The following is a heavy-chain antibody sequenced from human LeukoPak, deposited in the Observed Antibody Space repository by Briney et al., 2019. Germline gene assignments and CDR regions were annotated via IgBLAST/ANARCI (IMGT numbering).Heavy chain of an antibody. V-gene: IGHV4-31*03. CDR1: GGSISSGGYY. CDR3: ARGPITMVRGVILNMLYFDY. CDR2: IYYSGST. D-gene: IGHD3-10*01. Sequence: SQTLSLTCTVSGGSISSGGYYWSWIRQHPGKGLEWIGYIYYSGSTYYNPSLKSRVTISVDTSENQFSLKLSSVTAADTAVYYCARGPITMVRGVILNMLYFDYWGQGTLVTVSS. J-gene: IGHJ4*02.